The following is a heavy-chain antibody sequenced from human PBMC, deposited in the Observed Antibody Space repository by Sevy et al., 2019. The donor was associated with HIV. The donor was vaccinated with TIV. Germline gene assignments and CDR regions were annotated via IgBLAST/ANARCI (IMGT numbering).Heavy chain of an antibody. D-gene: IGHD2-15*01. J-gene: IGHJ3*02. V-gene: IGHV4-59*01. CDR3: ASFSGRRCSGGSCYLADAFDI. Sequence: SETLSLTCTVSGGSISSYYWSWIRQPPGKGLEWIGYIYYSGSTNYNPSLKSRVTISVDTSKNQFSLKLGSVTVSDTAVYYCASFSGRRCSGGSCYLADAFDIWGQGTMVTVSS. CDR2: IYYSGST. CDR1: GGSISSYY.